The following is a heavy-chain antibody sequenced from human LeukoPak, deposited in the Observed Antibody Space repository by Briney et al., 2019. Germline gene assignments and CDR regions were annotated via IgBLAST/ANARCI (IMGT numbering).Heavy chain of an antibody. J-gene: IGHJ6*02. Sequence: GGSLRLSCAASGFTVSSNYMSWVRQAPGKGLEWVSVIYSGGSTYYADSVKGRFTISRDNSKNTLYLQMNSLRAEDTAVYYCARSYYYDSSGYPYGMDVWGQGTTVTVSS. CDR3: ARSYYYDSSGYPYGMDV. CDR1: GFTVSSNY. V-gene: IGHV3-53*01. D-gene: IGHD3-22*01. CDR2: IYSGGST.